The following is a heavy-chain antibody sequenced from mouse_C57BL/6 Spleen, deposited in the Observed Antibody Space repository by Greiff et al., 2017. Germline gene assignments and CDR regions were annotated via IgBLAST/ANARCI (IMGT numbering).Heavy chain of an antibody. J-gene: IGHJ4*01. CDR2: ISSGSSTI. V-gene: IGHV5-17*01. Sequence: EVQLVESGGGLVKPGGSLKLSCAASGFTFSDYGMHWVRQAPEKGLEWVAYISSGSSTIYYADTVKGRFTISRDNAKSTLFLQMTSLRSEDTAMYYCARPGYGNYEAMDDWGQGTSVTVSS. CDR1: GFTFSDYG. CDR3: ARPGYGNYEAMDD. D-gene: IGHD2-1*01.